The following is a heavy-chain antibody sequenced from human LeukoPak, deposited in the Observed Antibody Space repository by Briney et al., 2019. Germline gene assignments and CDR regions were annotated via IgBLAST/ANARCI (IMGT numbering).Heavy chain of an antibody. D-gene: IGHD2-2*01. Sequence: PGGSLRLSCAASGFTFSSYWMSWVRQAPGKGLEWVANIKQDGSEKYYVDSVKGRFTISRDNAKNSLYLQMNSLRAEDTAVYYCATYCSSTSCYGTPPFDYXGQXXXXXXXS. J-gene: IGHJ4*02. CDR2: IKQDGSEK. CDR1: GFTFSSYW. CDR3: ATYCSSTSCYGTPPFDY. V-gene: IGHV3-7*01.